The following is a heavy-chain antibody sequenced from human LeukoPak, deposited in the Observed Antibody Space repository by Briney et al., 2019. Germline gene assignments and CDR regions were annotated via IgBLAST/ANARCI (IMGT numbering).Heavy chain of an antibody. J-gene: IGHJ4*02. CDR1: GYTFTGYY. CDR3: AREDGSGSFCFDY. CDR2: INPNSGGT. Sequence: ASVKVSCKASGYTFTGYYMHWVRQAPGQGLEWMGWINPNSGGTNYAQKFQGRVTMTRDTSISTAYMELSRLRSDDTAVYYCAREDGSGSFCFDYWGQGTLVTVSS. V-gene: IGHV1-2*02. D-gene: IGHD3-10*01.